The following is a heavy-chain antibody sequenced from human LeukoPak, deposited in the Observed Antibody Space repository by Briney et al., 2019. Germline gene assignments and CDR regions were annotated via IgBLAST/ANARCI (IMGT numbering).Heavy chain of an antibody. V-gene: IGHV4-4*02. CDR1: GGSFTSTNW. CDR2: VHLDGRT. Sequence: SETLSLTCDVSGGSFTSTNWWTWVRQRPGKGLEWMGEVHLDGRTNYNPSLKSRLIMSVDLPENHIPLKLTSVTAADTAIYYCAREGGFYRPLDYSGQGTLVTVSS. CDR3: AREGGFYRPLDY. D-gene: IGHD3-3*01. J-gene: IGHJ4*02.